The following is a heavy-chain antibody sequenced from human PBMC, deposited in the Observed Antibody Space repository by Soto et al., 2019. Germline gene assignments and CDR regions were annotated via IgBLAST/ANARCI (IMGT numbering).Heavy chain of an antibody. CDR2: ISYVGSDK. CDR3: AKARGYDSSGHLDY. CDR1: GFTFSSYA. J-gene: IGHJ4*02. D-gene: IGHD3-22*01. V-gene: IGHV3-30*18. Sequence: SLRLSCAASGFTFSSYAMHWVRQAPGKGLEWVAVISYVGSDKYYADSVKGRFTISRDNSKNTLYLQMNSLRAEDTAMYYCAKARGYDSSGHLDYWGQGTQVTAPQ.